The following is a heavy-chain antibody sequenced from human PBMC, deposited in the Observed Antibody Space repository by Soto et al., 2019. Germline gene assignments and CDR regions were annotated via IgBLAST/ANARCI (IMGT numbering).Heavy chain of an antibody. Sequence: LSLTCTVSGGSISSSSYYWGWIRQPPGKGLEWIGSIYYSGSTYYNPSLKSRVTISVDTSKNQFSLKLSSVTAADTAVYYCARLGGQWLYNYYYGMDVWGQGTTVTVSS. CDR1: GGSISSSSYY. CDR2: IYYSGST. V-gene: IGHV4-39*01. CDR3: ARLGGQWLYNYYYGMDV. D-gene: IGHD6-19*01. J-gene: IGHJ6*02.